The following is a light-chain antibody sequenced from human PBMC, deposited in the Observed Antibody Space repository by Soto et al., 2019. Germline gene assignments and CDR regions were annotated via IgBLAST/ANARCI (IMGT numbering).Light chain of an antibody. CDR2: EVR. J-gene: IGLJ3*02. Sequence: SALTQPASVSGSPGQSLTVSCTGTNTDVGGYNYVSWYQHRPGKAPRLMIYEVRNRLSGVSNRFSGSKSGNTASLTISGLQSEDEADYYCTSYTPTGALVFGSGTKLTVL. CDR1: NTDVGGYNY. CDR3: TSYTPTGALV. V-gene: IGLV2-14*01.